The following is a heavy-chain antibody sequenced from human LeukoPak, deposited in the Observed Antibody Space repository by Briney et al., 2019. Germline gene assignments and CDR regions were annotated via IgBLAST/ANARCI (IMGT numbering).Heavy chain of an antibody. V-gene: IGHV3-23*01. Sequence: GGSLRLSCAVSGFNFSTYAMMWVRQTPGKGLEWVSTIVQIDNTYYADSVKGRFTISRDTSKNTLYLQMNSLRGEDTAIYFCAKYSRTGDPFDYWGQGTLVVVSS. CDR1: GFNFSTYA. D-gene: IGHD7-27*01. CDR2: IVQIDNT. J-gene: IGHJ4*02. CDR3: AKYSRTGDPFDY.